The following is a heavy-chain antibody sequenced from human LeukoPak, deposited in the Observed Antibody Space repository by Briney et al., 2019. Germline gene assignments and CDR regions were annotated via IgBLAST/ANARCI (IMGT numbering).Heavy chain of an antibody. V-gene: IGHV3-11*03. CDR1: GFTFSDYY. CDR3: ARASLGYYYDSSGYYWLDY. Sequence: GGSLRLSCAASGFTFSDYYMSWIRQAPGKGLEWVSYISSSSSYTNYADSVKGRFTISRDNAKNSLYLQMNSLRAEDTAVYYCARASLGYYYDSSGYYWLDYWGQGTLVTVSS. D-gene: IGHD3-22*01. J-gene: IGHJ4*02. CDR2: ISSSSSYT.